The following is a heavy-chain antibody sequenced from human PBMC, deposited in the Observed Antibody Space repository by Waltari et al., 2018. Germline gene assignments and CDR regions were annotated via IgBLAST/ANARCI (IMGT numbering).Heavy chain of an antibody. CDR1: GGSFSVSY. Sequence: QVQLQQWGAGLFKPSATLSLPCAVYGGSFSVSYWSWILQPPGKVLEWIGEINHSGSTNYNPSLKSRVTISVETSKNQFSLKLSSVTAADTAVYYCARGLTPITIFGVVTANWFDPWGQGTLVTVSS. J-gene: IGHJ5*02. CDR3: ARGLTPITIFGVVTANWFDP. D-gene: IGHD3-3*01. V-gene: IGHV4-34*01. CDR2: INHSGST.